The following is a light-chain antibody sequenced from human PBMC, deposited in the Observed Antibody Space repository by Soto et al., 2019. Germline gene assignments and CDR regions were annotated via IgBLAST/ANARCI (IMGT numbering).Light chain of an antibody. CDR1: QFIDSY. J-gene: IGKJ1*01. V-gene: IGKV3-20*01. Sequence: EIVLTQSPATLSLSPGERANLSCRASQFIDSYLAWYRQIPGQAPRLLMYGASSRATGIPDRFSGGGSGADFTLTISRLEPEDFGVYYCQQYHNSILMFGQGTKVDIK. CDR2: GAS. CDR3: QQYHNSILM.